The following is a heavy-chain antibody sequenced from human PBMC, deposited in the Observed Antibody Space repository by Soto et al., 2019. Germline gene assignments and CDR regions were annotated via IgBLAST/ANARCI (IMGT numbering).Heavy chain of an antibody. D-gene: IGHD3-3*01. CDR3: ARERDRDYDFWSGWVYGMDV. V-gene: IGHV4-31*03. CDR1: GGSISSGGYY. CDR2: IYYSGST. Sequence: PSETLSLTCTVSGGSISSGGYYWSWIHQHPGKGLEWIGYIYYSGSTYYNPSLKSRVTISVDTSKNQFSLKLSSVTAADTAVYYCARERDRDYDFWSGWVYGMDVWGQGTTVTVSS. J-gene: IGHJ6*02.